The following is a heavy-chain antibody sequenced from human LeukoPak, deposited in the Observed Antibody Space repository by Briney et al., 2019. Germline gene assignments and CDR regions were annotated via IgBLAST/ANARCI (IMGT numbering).Heavy chain of an antibody. CDR3: ARAAGGAAGLRRTFDY. Sequence: GGSLRLSGAASGFTFSSYSINWVRQAPGKGLEGVSYISSSSTAIYYADSVKGRFTSSRDNAENSLYLQMSSLRDEDTAVYYCARAAGGAAGLRRTFDYWGQGILVTVSS. D-gene: IGHD6-13*01. CDR1: GFTFSSYS. J-gene: IGHJ4*02. CDR2: ISSSSTAI. V-gene: IGHV3-48*02.